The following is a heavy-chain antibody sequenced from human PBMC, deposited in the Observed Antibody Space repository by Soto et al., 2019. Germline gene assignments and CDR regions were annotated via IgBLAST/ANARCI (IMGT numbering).Heavy chain of an antibody. CDR3: AKASPLIASPDY. Sequence: HPGGSLTLSSPASVFPFSSYAMSWVRQAPGKGLEWVSAISGSDGSTYYADSVEGRFTISRDNSKNTLYLQMNSLRAEVTAVYYWAKASPLIASPDYWGQGTLVTVSS. CDR1: VFPFSSYA. D-gene: IGHD2-2*01. CDR2: ISGSDGST. J-gene: IGHJ4*02. V-gene: IGHV3-23*01.